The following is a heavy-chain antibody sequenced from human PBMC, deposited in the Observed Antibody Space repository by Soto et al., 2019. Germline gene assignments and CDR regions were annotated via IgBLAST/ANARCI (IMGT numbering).Heavy chain of an antibody. V-gene: IGHV1-18*04. CDR3: ARLQWFGELPSFNWFDP. CDR1: GYTFTSYG. D-gene: IGHD3-10*01. Sequence: GASVKVSCKASGYTFTSYGISWVRQAPGQGLEWMGWISAYNGNTNYAQKLQGRVTMTTDTSTSTAYMELRSLRSDDTAVYYCARLQWFGELPSFNWFDPWGQGTLVTVSS. CDR2: ISAYNGNT. J-gene: IGHJ5*02.